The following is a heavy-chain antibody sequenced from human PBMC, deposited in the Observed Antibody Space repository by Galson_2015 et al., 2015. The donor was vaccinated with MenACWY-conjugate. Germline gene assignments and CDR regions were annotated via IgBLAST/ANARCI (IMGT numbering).Heavy chain of an antibody. CDR3: AKDRGVVVAETHWFDP. Sequence: LRLSCAASGFTFGNYAMNWVRRAPGPGLEWVSALSGSGGSTYYADSVKGRFIISRDNSKNTLYLQMNSLRVEDTAVYYCAKDRGVVVAETHWFDPWGQGTLVTVSS. V-gene: IGHV3-23*01. CDR2: LSGSGGST. CDR1: GFTFGNYA. J-gene: IGHJ5*02. D-gene: IGHD2-15*01.